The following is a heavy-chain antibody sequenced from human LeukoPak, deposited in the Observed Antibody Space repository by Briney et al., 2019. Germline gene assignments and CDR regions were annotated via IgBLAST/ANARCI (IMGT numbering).Heavy chain of an antibody. D-gene: IGHD3-10*01. V-gene: IGHV3-13*01. CDR1: GFTFSSYD. J-gene: IGHJ4*02. CDR3: AKDLWFGELLRWGFDY. Sequence: PGGSLRLSCAASGFTFSSYDIHWVRQATGKGLEWVSGIGTAGEIYYPGSVKGRFTISRDNSKNTLYLQMNSLRAEDTAVYYCAKDLWFGELLRWGFDYWGQGTLVTVSS. CDR2: IGTAGEI.